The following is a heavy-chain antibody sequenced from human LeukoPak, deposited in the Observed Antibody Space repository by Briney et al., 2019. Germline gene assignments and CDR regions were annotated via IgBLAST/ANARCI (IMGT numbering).Heavy chain of an antibody. CDR1: GGSSSGYY. D-gene: IGHD6-13*01. J-gene: IGHJ4*02. V-gene: IGHV4-34*01. CDR3: HYSSSWHPAGVQGDY. CDR2: INHSGST. Sequence: SETLSLTCAVYGGSSSGYYWSWIRQPPGKGLEWIGEINHSGSTNYNPSLKSRVTISVATSKNQFSLKLSSVAAADTAVYYCHYSSSWHPAGVQGDYWGQGTLVTVSS.